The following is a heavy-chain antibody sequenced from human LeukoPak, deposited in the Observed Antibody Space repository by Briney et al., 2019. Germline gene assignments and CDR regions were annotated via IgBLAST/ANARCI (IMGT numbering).Heavy chain of an antibody. V-gene: IGHV3-30-3*01. D-gene: IGHD1-26*01. Sequence: GGSLRLSCAASGFTFSSYAMHWVRQAPGKGLEWVAVISYDGSNKYYADSVKGRFTISRDNSKNTLYLQMNSLRAGDTAVYYCAREGRGSYPLLPPYYYGMDVWGQGTTVTVSS. CDR3: AREGRGSYPLLPPYYYGMDV. CDR2: ISYDGSNK. CDR1: GFTFSSYA. J-gene: IGHJ6*02.